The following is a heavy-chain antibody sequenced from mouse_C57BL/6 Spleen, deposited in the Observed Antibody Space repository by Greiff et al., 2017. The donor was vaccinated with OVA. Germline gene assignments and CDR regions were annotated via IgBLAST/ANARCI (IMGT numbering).Heavy chain of an antibody. CDR1: GYAFSSYW. J-gene: IGHJ2*01. CDR2: IYPGDGDT. D-gene: IGHD2-5*01. Sequence: LQESGAELVKPGASVKISCKASGYAFSSYWMNWVKQRPGKGLEWIGQIYPGDGDTNYNGKFKGKATLTADKSSSTAYMQLSSLTSEDSAVYFCARSGSNYDFDYWGQGTTLTVSS. CDR3: ARSGSNYDFDY. V-gene: IGHV1-80*01.